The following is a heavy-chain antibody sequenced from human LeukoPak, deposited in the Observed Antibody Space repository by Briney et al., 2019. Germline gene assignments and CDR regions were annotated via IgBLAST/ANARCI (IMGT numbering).Heavy chain of an antibody. Sequence: PSETLSLTCTVSGGSISSYYWSWIRQPPGKGLEWIGYIYYSGSNNYNPSLQSRVTISVDTSKNQFSLKLSSVTAADTALYYCAGGMSPYYYDTSGYYDRGAFDMWGQGTMVTVSS. CDR2: IYYSGSN. D-gene: IGHD3-22*01. V-gene: IGHV4-59*01. CDR1: GGSISSYY. J-gene: IGHJ3*02. CDR3: AGGMSPYYYDTSGYYDRGAFDM.